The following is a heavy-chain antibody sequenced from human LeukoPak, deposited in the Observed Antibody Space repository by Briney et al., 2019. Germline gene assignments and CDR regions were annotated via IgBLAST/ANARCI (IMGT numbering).Heavy chain of an antibody. CDR2: IYTSGST. Sequence: SETLSLTCTVSGGSISSYYWSWIRQPPGKGLEWIGHIYTSGSTNYNPSLKSRVTISVDTSKNQFSLKLSSVTAADTAVYYCAREGDDNEINYDFWSGYYRFYFDYWGQGTLVTVSS. CDR3: AREGDDNEINYDFWSGYYRFYFDY. V-gene: IGHV4-4*08. J-gene: IGHJ4*02. D-gene: IGHD3-3*01. CDR1: GGSISSYY.